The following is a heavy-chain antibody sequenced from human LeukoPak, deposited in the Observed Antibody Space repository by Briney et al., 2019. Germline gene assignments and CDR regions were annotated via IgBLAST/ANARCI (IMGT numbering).Heavy chain of an antibody. D-gene: IGHD3-9*01. CDR1: GFTVSTKY. Sequence: PGGSLRLSCAASGFTVSTKYMSWVRQAPGKGLEWVSLFYSGGSTYYADSVKGRFTISRDNSKSTLYLQMNNLRADDTAVYYCARFSDWLFTYFDYWGQGTLVTVSS. CDR2: FYSGGST. J-gene: IGHJ4*02. CDR3: ARFSDWLFTYFDY. V-gene: IGHV3-66*01.